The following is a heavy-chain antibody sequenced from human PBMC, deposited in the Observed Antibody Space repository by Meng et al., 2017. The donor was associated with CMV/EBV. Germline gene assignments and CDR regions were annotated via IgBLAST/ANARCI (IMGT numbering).Heavy chain of an antibody. V-gene: IGHV1-58*01. CDR1: GFTFTSSA. D-gene: IGHD6-13*01. CDR3: AAFPIAAAGTWGWFDP. J-gene: IGHJ5*02. CDR2: IVVGSGNT. Sequence: SVKVSCKASGFTFTSSAVQWVRQARGQRLEWIGWIVVGSGNTNYAQKFQERVTITRDMSTSTAYMGLSSLRSEDTAVYYCAAFPIAAAGTWGWFDPWGQGTLVTVSS.